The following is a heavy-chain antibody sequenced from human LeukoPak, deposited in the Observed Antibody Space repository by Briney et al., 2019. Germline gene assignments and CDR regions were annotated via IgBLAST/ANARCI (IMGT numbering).Heavy chain of an antibody. Sequence: GASVKVSCKASGYTFTSYYMHWVRQAPGQGLEWMGWISAYNGNTNYAQKLQGRVTMTTDTSTSTAYMELRSLRSDDTAVYYCAREVVKRIAVAGTRADYWGQGTLVTVSS. CDR3: AREVVKRIAVAGTRADY. J-gene: IGHJ4*02. CDR1: GYTFTSYY. V-gene: IGHV1-18*04. D-gene: IGHD6-19*01. CDR2: ISAYNGNT.